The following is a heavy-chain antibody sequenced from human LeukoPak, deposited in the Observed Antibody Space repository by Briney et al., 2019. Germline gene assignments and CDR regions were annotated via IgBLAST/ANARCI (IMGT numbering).Heavy chain of an antibody. V-gene: IGHV1-46*01. CDR1: GYAFTSYY. J-gene: IGHJ4*02. D-gene: IGHD1-26*01. Sequence: ASVKVSCKASGYAFTSYYMHWVRQAPGQGLEWMGIINPSGGSTSYAQKFQGRVTMTEDTSTDTAYMELSSLRSEDTAVYYCATRMAYSGSHTGYYFDYWGQGTLVTVSS. CDR3: ATRMAYSGSHTGYYFDY. CDR2: INPSGGST.